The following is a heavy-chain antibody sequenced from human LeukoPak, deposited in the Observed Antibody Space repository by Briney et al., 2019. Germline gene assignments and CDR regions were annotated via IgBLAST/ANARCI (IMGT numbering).Heavy chain of an antibody. CDR1: GGTFSSYA. CDR2: IIPIFGTA. Sequence: SVKVSCKASGGTFSSYAITWVRQAPGQGLEWMGGIIPIFGTANYAQKFQGRVTITTDESTSTAYMELSSLRSEDTAVYYCASQGQVGALHFDYWGQGTLVTVSS. D-gene: IGHD1-26*01. CDR3: ASQGQVGALHFDY. J-gene: IGHJ4*02. V-gene: IGHV1-69*05.